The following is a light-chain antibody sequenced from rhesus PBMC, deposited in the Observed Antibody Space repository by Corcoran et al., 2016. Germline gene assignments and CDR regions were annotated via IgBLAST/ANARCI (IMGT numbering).Light chain of an antibody. V-gene: IGKV3-10*01. CDR3: YQHSSGYS. CDR2: GSS. CDR1: QSVSSY. Sequence: QVILTQSPATLSLSPGERATLSCRASQSVSSYLAWYQQKPGRAPRLPIYGSSSGATGIPDRFCGSGSGTDFPPTISSLEPEDVGVYHCYQHSSGYSFGQGTKVEIK. J-gene: IGKJ2*01.